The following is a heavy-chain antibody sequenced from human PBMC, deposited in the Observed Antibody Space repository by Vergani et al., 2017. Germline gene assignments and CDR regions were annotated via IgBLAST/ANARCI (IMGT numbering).Heavy chain of an antibody. CDR3: ARDRGGYCSGGSCYGYYYYYMDV. CDR2: IYSGGST. CDR1: GFTVSSNY. V-gene: IGHV3-53*04. D-gene: IGHD2-15*01. J-gene: IGHJ6*03. Sequence: EVQLVESGGGSVQPGGSLRLSCAASGFTVSSNYMSWVRQAPGKGLEWVSVIYSGGSTYYADSVKGRFTISRHNSKNTLYLQMNSLRAEDTAVYYCARDRGGYCSGGSCYGYYYYYMDVWGKGTTVTVSS.